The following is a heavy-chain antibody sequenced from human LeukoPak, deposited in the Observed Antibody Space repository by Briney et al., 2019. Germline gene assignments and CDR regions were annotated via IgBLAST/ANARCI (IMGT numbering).Heavy chain of an antibody. V-gene: IGHV3-48*03. CDR3: AELGITMIGGV. CDR2: ISSSGGTI. D-gene: IGHD3-10*02. J-gene: IGHJ6*04. Sequence: PGGSLRLSCAASGFTFSSYEMNWVRQAPGKGLGWISYISSSGGTIFDADSVKGRFTISRDNAKNSLYLQMNSLRAEDTAVYYCAELGITMIGGVWGKGTTVTISS. CDR1: GFTFSSYE.